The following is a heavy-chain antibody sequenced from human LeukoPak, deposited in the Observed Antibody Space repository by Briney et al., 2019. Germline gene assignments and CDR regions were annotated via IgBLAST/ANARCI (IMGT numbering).Heavy chain of an antibody. D-gene: IGHD5-18*01. CDR1: GFTFSSYA. CDR2: ISYDGSNK. J-gene: IGHJ4*02. CDR3: ARGLYSYGYIAGY. V-gene: IGHV3-30*04. Sequence: GRSLRLSCAASGFTFSSYAMHWVRQAPGKGLEWVAVISYDGSNKYYADSVKGRFTISRDNSKNTLYLQMNSLRAEDTAVYYCARGLYSYGYIAGYWGQGTLVTVSS.